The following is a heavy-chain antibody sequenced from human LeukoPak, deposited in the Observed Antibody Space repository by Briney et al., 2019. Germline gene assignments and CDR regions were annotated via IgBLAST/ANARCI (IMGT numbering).Heavy chain of an antibody. CDR1: GGSISSYY. D-gene: IGHD3-9*01. V-gene: IGHV4-4*09. CDR2: IYTSGST. J-gene: IGHJ5*02. CDR3: ARHVADILNGFDP. Sequence: SETLSLTCTVSGGSISSYYWSWIRQPPGKGLEWIGYIYTSGSTNYNSSLKSRVTISVDTSKNQFSLKLSSVTAADTAVYYCARHVADILNGFDPWGQGTLVTVSS.